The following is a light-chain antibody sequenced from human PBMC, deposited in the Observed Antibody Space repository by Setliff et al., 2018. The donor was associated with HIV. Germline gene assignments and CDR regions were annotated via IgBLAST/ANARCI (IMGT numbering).Light chain of an antibody. CDR2: DVR. CDR3: SSYTSSSILDVV. V-gene: IGLV2-14*03. J-gene: IGLJ2*01. Sequence: QSALTQPPSASGSPGQSVTISCTGTSSDVGGYNYVSWYQQHPGKAPKLMIYDVRTRPSGVSNRFSGSKSGNTASLTISGLQAEDEADYYCSSYTSSSILDVVFGGGTKVTVL. CDR1: SSDVGGYNY.